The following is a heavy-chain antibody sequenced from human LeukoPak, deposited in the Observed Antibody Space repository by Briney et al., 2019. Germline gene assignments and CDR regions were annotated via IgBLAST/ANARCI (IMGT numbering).Heavy chain of an antibody. Sequence: GGSLRLSCAASGFTVSNNYMRWVRQAPGKGLEWVSSIYSRGSTSYVDSVKGRFTISRDNSKNTLFLQMNSLRVEDTAVYYCARDYYGPWGQGTLGTVSS. V-gene: IGHV3-66*03. CDR1: GFTVSNNY. D-gene: IGHD3-22*01. J-gene: IGHJ5*02. CDR2: IYSRGST. CDR3: ARDYYGP.